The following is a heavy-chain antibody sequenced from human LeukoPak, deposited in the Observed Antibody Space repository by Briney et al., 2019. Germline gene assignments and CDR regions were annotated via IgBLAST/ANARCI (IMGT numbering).Heavy chain of an antibody. CDR3: AREGVGVRGVIRTGDAFDI. Sequence: ASVKVTCKASGYTFTSYGISRVRQAPGQGLEWMGWISAYNGNTNYAQKLQGRVTMTTDTSTSTAYMELRSLRSDDTAVYYCAREGVGVRGVIRTGDAFDIWGQGTMVTVSS. CDR1: GYTFTSYG. J-gene: IGHJ3*02. D-gene: IGHD3-10*01. V-gene: IGHV1-18*04. CDR2: ISAYNGNT.